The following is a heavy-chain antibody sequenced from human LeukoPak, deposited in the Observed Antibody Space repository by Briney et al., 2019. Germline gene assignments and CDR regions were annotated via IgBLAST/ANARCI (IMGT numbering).Heavy chain of an antibody. D-gene: IGHD3-22*01. CDR3: TRDLSYYDSSGYYY. J-gene: IGHJ4*02. CDR2: IRSKAYGGTT. CDR1: GFTFGDYA. V-gene: IGHV3-49*04. Sequence: GGSLRLSCTASGFTFGDYAMSWVRQAPGKGLKRVGFIRSKAYGGTTEYAASVKGRFTISRDDSKSIAYLQMNSLKTEDTAVYYCTRDLSYYDSSGYYYWGQGTLVTVSS.